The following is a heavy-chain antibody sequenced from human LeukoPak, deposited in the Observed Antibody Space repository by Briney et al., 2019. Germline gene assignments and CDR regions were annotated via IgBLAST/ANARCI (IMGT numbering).Heavy chain of an antibody. V-gene: IGHV3-9*01. CDR3: AKAPGVTTGWFDP. CDR1: GFRFADYA. J-gene: IGHJ5*02. CDR2: ISWNTNNI. Sequence: GGSLRLSCAASGFRFADYAMHWVRQAPGKGLERVSGISWNTNNIGYADSVKGRFTISRDNTKNSLYLQMNSLRVEDTALYYCAKAPGVTTGWFDPWGQGTLVTVSS. D-gene: IGHD4-17*01.